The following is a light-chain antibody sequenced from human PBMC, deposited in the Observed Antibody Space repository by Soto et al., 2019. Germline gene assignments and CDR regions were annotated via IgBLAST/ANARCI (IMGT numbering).Light chain of an antibody. Sequence: EIVLTQSPGTLSLSPGERATLSCRASQSVSSSYLAWYQQKPGQAPRLLIYGASSRATGIPDRFSGSGSGTDFTLTISRLEPEDFATYYCQQSYSNPYTFGQGTKVEIK. CDR3: QQSYSNPYT. CDR2: GAS. CDR1: QSVSSSY. V-gene: IGKV3-20*01. J-gene: IGKJ2*01.